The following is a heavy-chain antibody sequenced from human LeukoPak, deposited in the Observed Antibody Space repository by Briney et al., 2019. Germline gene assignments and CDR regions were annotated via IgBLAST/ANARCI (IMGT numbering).Heavy chain of an antibody. CDR2: IYTGGNT. V-gene: IGHV4-4*07. Sequence: SETLSLTCTVSGVSVMNNFWAWIRQPAGKGLEWVGRIYTGGNTYYNPSLKSRVTISVDTSKNQFSLNLTSVTAADTAIYYCARDHGLLRALDPWGQGTLVTVSS. CDR3: ARDHGLLRALDP. CDR1: GVSVMNNF. D-gene: IGHD3/OR15-3a*01. J-gene: IGHJ5*02.